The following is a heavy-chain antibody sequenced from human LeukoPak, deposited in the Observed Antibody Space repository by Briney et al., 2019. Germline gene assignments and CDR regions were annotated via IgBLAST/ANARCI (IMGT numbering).Heavy chain of an antibody. J-gene: IGHJ4*02. D-gene: IGHD3-9*01. V-gene: IGHV3-23*01. CDR3: AKDRVRYFDWLLSSPFDY. Sequence: GGSLRLSCAASGFTFSSYGMSWVRQAPGKGLEWVSAISGSGGSTYYADSVKGRFTISRDNSKNTLYLQMNSLRAEDTAVYYCAKDRVRYFDWLLSSPFDYWGRGTLVTVSS. CDR2: ISGSGGST. CDR1: GFTFSSYG.